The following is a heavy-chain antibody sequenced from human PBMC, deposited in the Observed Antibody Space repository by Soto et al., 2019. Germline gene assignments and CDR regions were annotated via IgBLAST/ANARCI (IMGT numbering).Heavy chain of an antibody. J-gene: IGHJ4*02. CDR2: ISYDGSNK. D-gene: IGHD3-3*01. Sequence: VQLVESGGGVVQPGRSLRLSCAASGFTFSSYAMHWVRQAPGKGLEWVAVISYDGSNKYYADSVKGRFTISRDNSKNTLYLQMNSLRAEDTAVYYCARGGKALRFLEWTIDYWGQGTLVTVSS. CDR3: ARGGKALRFLEWTIDY. V-gene: IGHV3-30-3*01. CDR1: GFTFSSYA.